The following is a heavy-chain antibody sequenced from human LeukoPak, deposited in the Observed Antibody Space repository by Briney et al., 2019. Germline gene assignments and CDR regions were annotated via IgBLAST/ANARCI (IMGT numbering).Heavy chain of an antibody. CDR3: ARVQNYYYNYMDV. CDR1: GDSITSGSYY. CDR2: IYHSGST. J-gene: IGHJ6*03. Sequence: SETLSLTCIVSGDSITSGSYYWGWIRQPPGKGLEWIGSIYHSGSTYYNPSLKSRVTISVDTSKNQFSLKLSSVTAADTAVYYCARVQNYYYNYMDVWGKGTTVTVPS. V-gene: IGHV4-39*07.